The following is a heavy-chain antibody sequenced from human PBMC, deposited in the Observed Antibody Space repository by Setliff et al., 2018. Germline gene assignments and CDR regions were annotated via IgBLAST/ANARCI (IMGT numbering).Heavy chain of an antibody. CDR3: ARSPAVLGIVYLDP. D-gene: IGHD2-15*01. J-gene: IGHJ5*02. CDR2: IIPIFGTP. V-gene: IGHV1-69*13. Sequence: GASVKVSCKASGGTFSRSAISWVRQAPGQGLEWMGGIIPIFGTPTYAQKFQGRVTIIADESTSTAYMQLSSLGSEDTAVYYCARSPAVLGIVYLDPWGQGTQVTAPQ. CDR1: GGTFSRSA.